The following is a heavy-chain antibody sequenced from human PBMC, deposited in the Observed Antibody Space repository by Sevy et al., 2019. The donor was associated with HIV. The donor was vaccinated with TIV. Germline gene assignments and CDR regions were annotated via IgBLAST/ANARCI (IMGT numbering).Heavy chain of an antibody. CDR2: IYWNDDK. Sequence: SGPTLVNPTQTLTLTCTFSGFSLSTSGVGVGWIRQPPGKALEWLALIYWNDDKRYSPSLKSRLTITKDTSKNQVVLTMTNMDPVDTATYYCAHRPKQWRSPYYFDYWGQGTLVTVSS. D-gene: IGHD6-19*01. J-gene: IGHJ4*02. CDR3: AHRPKQWRSPYYFDY. CDR1: GFSLSTSGVG. V-gene: IGHV2-5*01.